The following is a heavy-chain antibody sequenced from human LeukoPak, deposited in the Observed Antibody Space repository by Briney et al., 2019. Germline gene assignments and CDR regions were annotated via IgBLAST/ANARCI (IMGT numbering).Heavy chain of an antibody. CDR2: ISHSGST. V-gene: IGHV4-34*01. D-gene: IGHD1-1*01. CDR1: GGSLSGYY. J-gene: IGHJ5*02. CDR3: ATQRDGYPSWFDP. Sequence: SETLSLTCAVYGGSLSGYYWSWTRQPPGKGLEWIGEISHSGSTSYNPSLKSRVTISVDTSKNQFSLNLKSVTAADTAVYYCATQRDGYPSWFDPWGQGTLVTVSS.